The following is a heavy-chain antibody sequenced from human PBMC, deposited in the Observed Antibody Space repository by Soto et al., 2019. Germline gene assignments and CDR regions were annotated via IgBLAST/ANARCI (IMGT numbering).Heavy chain of an antibody. V-gene: IGHV4-59*01. CDR1: GGSISSSY. D-gene: IGHD1-26*01. CDR3: ARRRPGGSYGLDV. Sequence: QVQLQESGPGLVRPSETLSLTCTVSGGSISSSYWSWIRQPPGKGLEWIGDIYNSESTSYSPSLTSRVTISLDTSKTQFSLKVKSVTAADTAVYYCARRRPGGSYGLDVWGQGTTVTVSS. J-gene: IGHJ6*02. CDR2: IYNSEST.